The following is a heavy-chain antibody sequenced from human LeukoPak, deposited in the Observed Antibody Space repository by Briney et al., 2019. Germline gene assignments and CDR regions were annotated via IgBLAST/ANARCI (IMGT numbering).Heavy chain of an antibody. D-gene: IGHD2-2*01. Sequence: SQTLSLTCTVSGGSISSGSYYWSWIRQPAGKGLEWIGYIYYSGSTNYNPSLKSRVTISVDTSKNQFSLKLSSVTAADTAVYYCARSLPAAMVDLFDYWGQGTLVTVSS. CDR1: GGSISSGSYY. V-gene: IGHV4-61*10. CDR3: ARSLPAAMVDLFDY. CDR2: IYYSGST. J-gene: IGHJ4*02.